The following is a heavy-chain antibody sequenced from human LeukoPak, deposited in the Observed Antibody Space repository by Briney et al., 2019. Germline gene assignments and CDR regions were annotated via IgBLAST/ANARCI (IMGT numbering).Heavy chain of an antibody. D-gene: IGHD2-2*02. V-gene: IGHV1-46*01. J-gene: IGHJ4*02. Sequence: ASVKVSCKASGYTFTSQYMHWVRQAPGQGLEWMGIINPSGGSTRYAQKFQGRVAMTRDMSTSTVYMELSSLRSEDTAVYYCARDQQDIILEPPTIHPGYHFDYWGQGTLVTVSS. CDR3: ARDQQDIILEPPTIHPGYHFDY. CDR1: GYTFTSQY. CDR2: INPSGGST.